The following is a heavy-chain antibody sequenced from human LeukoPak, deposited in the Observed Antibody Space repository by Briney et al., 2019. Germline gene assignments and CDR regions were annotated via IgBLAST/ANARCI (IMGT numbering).Heavy chain of an antibody. Sequence: GGSLRLSCAASGFTFSSYDMHWVRQATGKGLEWVSAIGTAGDTYYPGSVKGRFTISRENAKNSLYLQMNSLRAEDTAVYCCARGSYGGNSGGDYYYGMDVWGQGTTVTVSS. CDR1: GFTFSSYD. CDR2: IGTAGDT. D-gene: IGHD4-23*01. CDR3: ARGSYGGNSGGDYYYGMDV. V-gene: IGHV3-13*01. J-gene: IGHJ6*02.